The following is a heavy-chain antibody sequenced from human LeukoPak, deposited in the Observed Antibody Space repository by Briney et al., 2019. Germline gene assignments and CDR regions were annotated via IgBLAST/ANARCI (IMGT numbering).Heavy chain of an antibody. J-gene: IGHJ4*02. CDR1: GYTFTGYY. V-gene: IGHV1-2*02. CDR2: INPNSGGT. Sequence: ASVKVSCKASGYTFTGYYVHWVRQAPGQGLELMGWINPNSGGTNYAQKFQGRVTMTRDTSISTAYMELSSLTSDDTAVYYCARTSIAARRAHFDYWGQGTLVTVSS. CDR3: ARTSIAARRAHFDY. D-gene: IGHD6-6*01.